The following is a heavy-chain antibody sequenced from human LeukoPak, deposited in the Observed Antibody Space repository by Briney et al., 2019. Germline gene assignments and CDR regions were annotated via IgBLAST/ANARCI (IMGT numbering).Heavy chain of an antibody. Sequence: PGGSLRLSCAASGFTFSSYAMSWVRQAPGKGLEWVSAISGSDSSTYYADSVKGWFTISRDNSKNTLYLQMNSLRAEDTAVYYCAKPRDYPYYYYYMDVWGKGTTVTVSS. D-gene: IGHD4/OR15-4a*01. CDR2: ISGSDSST. CDR1: GFTFSSYA. V-gene: IGHV3-23*01. J-gene: IGHJ6*03. CDR3: AKPRDYPYYYYYMDV.